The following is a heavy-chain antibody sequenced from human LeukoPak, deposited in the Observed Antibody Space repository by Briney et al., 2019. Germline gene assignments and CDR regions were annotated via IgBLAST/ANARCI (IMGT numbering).Heavy chain of an antibody. CDR3: AKGHDYGADYFDY. J-gene: IGHJ4*02. V-gene: IGHV4-34*01. CDR1: GGSFSGYY. CDR2: MSHTGAT. D-gene: IGHD4-17*01. Sequence: SETLSLTCAVFGGSFSGYYWSWLRQSPEKGLEWIGEMSHTGATNYNPSLKSRVTVSVDTSKKQFSLNLRSVTAADTAVYYCAKGHDYGADYFDYWGQGTLVTVSS.